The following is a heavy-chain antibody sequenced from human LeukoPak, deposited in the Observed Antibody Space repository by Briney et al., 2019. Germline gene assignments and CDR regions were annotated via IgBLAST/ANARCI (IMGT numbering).Heavy chain of an antibody. V-gene: IGHV3-21*01. J-gene: IGHJ3*02. CDR2: ISSSSSYI. CDR1: GFTFSSYA. CDR3: ARRAPEDAFDI. Sequence: GGSLRLSCAASGFTFSSYAMSWVRQAPGKGLEWVSSISSSSSYIYYADSVKGRFTISRDNAKNSLYLQMNSLRAEDTAVYYCARRAPEDAFDIWGQGTMVTVSS.